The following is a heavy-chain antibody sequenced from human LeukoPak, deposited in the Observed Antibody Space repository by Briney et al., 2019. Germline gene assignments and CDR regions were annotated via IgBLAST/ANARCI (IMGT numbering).Heavy chain of an antibody. V-gene: IGHV3-48*03. CDR3: ARGFRLDY. D-gene: IGHD3-10*01. Sequence: GGSLRLSCAASEFTFSSYEMNCVRQAPGKGLEWVSYISSSGSAMYYADSVKDRFTISRDNTKNSLYLQMNSLRAEDTAVYYCARGFRLDYWGQGTLVTVSS. CDR1: EFTFSSYE. J-gene: IGHJ4*02. CDR2: ISSSGSAM.